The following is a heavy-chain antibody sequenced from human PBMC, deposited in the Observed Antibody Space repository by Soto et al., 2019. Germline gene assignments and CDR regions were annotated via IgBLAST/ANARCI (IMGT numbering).Heavy chain of an antibody. CDR2: INEGGTEK. V-gene: IGHV3-7*01. D-gene: IGHD2-21*01. CDR3: ARDLSPRNGDTWFGAFDI. J-gene: IGHJ3*02. CDR1: GFTFNAFW. Sequence: PGGSLRLSCXASGFTFNAFWMTWVRRAPGRGLEWVANINEGGTEKNYVDSVKGRFTISRDNAKNSLYLEMNSLRAEDTALYYCARDLSPRNGDTWFGAFDIWGQGTMVTVSS.